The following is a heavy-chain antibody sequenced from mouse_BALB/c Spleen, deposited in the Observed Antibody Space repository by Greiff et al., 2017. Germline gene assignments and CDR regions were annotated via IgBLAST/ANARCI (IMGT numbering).Heavy chain of an antibody. CDR3: ARDQGGDYGYLDY. CDR2: IWAGGST. CDR1: GFSLTSYG. D-gene: IGHD1-1*01. Sequence: QVQLKESGPGLVAPSQSLSITCTVSGFSLTSYGVHWVRQPPGKGLEWLGVIWAGGSTNYNSALMSRLSISKDNSKSQVFLKMNSLQTDDTAMYYCARDQGGDYGYLDYWGQGTTLTVSS. J-gene: IGHJ2*01. V-gene: IGHV2-9*02.